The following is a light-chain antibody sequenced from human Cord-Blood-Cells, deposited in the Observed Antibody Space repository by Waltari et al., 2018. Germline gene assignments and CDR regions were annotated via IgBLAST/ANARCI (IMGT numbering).Light chain of an antibody. CDR3: QQYNNWPRT. V-gene: IGKV3-15*01. J-gene: IGKJ2*01. CDR1: QSVSSN. Sequence: EIVMTQSSATLSVSPGERATLPCRASQSVSSNLAWYQQKPGQAPRLLIYGASTRATGIPARFSGSGSGTEFTLTISSLQSEDFAVYYCQQYNNWPRTFGQGTKLEIK. CDR2: GAS.